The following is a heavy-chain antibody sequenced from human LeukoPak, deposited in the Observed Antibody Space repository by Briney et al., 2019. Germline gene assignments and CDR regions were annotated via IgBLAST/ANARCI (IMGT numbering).Heavy chain of an antibody. CDR2: ISTSSSYI. CDR3: ARATNYYDSSGYLYYLDY. V-gene: IGHV3-21*01. D-gene: IGHD3-22*01. CDR1: GFTFSTYS. Sequence: GGSLRLSCAASGFTFSTYSMNWVRQAPGKGLEWVSSISTSSSYIYYVDSVKGRFTISRDNSKNTLYLQMNSLRAEDTAVYYCARATNYYDSSGYLYYLDYWGQGTLVTVSS. J-gene: IGHJ4*02.